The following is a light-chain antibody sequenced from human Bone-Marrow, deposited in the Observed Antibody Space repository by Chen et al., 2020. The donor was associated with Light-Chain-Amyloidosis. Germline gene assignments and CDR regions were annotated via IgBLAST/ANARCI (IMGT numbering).Light chain of an antibody. CDR3: QTYNTAPHLT. V-gene: IGKV1-27*01. CDR2: AAS. Sequence: DIQLTQSPSSLSVSVGDSVTLTCRASQAIGNFLAWYQQRPGKVPEILTYAASTLQPGVPSRFSGSGSGTLFTHTITRLQPEDVATDYCQTYNTAPHLTFGGGTKVEIK. J-gene: IGKJ4*01. CDR1: QAIGNF.